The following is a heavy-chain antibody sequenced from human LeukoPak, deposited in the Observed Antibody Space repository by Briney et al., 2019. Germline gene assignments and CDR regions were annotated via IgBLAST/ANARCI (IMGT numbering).Heavy chain of an antibody. J-gene: IGHJ4*02. V-gene: IGHV4-39*07. D-gene: IGHD1-26*01. Sequence: SETLSLTCTVSGDSISSSSYSWGWIRQPPGKGLERLGRSYYSGSTYYNPSLKSRVTISVDTSKNQFSLKLSSVTAADTAVYYCARVRGAIVGVPYYFDYWGQGTLVTVSS. CDR2: SYYSGST. CDR3: ARVRGAIVGVPYYFDY. CDR1: GDSISSSSYS.